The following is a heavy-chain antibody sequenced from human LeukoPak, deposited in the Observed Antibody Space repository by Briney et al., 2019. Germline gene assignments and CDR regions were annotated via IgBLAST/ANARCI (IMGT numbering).Heavy chain of an antibody. CDR2: IHYSAST. CDR3: ARAGGIPTSPLDLDY. J-gene: IGHJ4*02. D-gene: IGHD2-2*01. V-gene: IGHV4-59*01. CDR1: GASISTNY. Sequence: SETLSLTCTVFGASISTNYWSWIRQLPGKGLEWIGHIHYSASTNYSPSLTSRVTISIDTSKNQLSLKLSPVTAADTAMYYCARAGGIPTSPLDLDYWGQGTLVTVSS.